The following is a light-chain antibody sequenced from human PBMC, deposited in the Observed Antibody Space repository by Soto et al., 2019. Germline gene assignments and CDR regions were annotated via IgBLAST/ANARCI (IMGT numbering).Light chain of an antibody. J-gene: IGLJ2*01. CDR2: DVN. Sequence: QSALTQPASVSGFPGQSITISCTGTSSDVGAYNYVSWYQQHPGKAPKLMIYDVNHRPSGISNRFSGSKSGNTASLTVSGIQAEDEADYYCSSYTDMNTQVFGGGTQLTVL. CDR3: SSYTDMNTQV. V-gene: IGLV2-14*03. CDR1: SSDVGAYNY.